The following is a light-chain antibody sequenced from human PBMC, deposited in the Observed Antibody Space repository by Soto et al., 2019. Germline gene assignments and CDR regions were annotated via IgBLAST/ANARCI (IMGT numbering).Light chain of an antibody. CDR1: QSASSY. J-gene: IGKJ5*01. CDR2: DAS. CDR3: QQRSNWPPVT. V-gene: IGKV3-11*01. Sequence: EIVLTQSPATLSLSPVERATLSCRASQSASSYLAWYQQKPGQAPRLLIYDASNRATGIPARFSGSGSGTDFTLTISSLEPEDFAVYYCQQRSNWPPVTFGQGTRLEI.